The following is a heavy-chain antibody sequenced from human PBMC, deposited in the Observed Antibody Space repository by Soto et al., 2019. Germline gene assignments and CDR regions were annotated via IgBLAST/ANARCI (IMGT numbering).Heavy chain of an antibody. Sequence: EVQLVASGGDLIQPGGSLRLSCGVSGFSVSGNSLSWVRQAPGKGLEWVSYMYVDGSTYYADSVRGRFTLSRDNSKNTLYLKMNNLRGEDTAVYYCARDGGSHTPVAGTQYYGMDVWGQGTTVTVSS. CDR2: MYVDGST. D-gene: IGHD6-19*01. V-gene: IGHV3-53*01. J-gene: IGHJ6*02. CDR3: ARDGGSHTPVAGTQYYGMDV. CDR1: GFSVSGNS.